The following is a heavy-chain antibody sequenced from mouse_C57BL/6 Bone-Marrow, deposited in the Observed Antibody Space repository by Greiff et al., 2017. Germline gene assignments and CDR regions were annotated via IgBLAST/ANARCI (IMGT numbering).Heavy chain of an antibody. V-gene: IGHV1-81*01. Sequence: VQLVESGAELARPGASVKLSCKASGYTFTSYGISWVKQRTGQGLEWIGEIYPRSGNTYYNEKFKGKATLTADKSSSTAYMELRSLTSEDSAVYFCARVGYGSREAYWGQGTLVTVSA. CDR3: ARVGYGSREAY. J-gene: IGHJ3*01. CDR2: IYPRSGNT. D-gene: IGHD1-1*01. CDR1: GYTFTSYG.